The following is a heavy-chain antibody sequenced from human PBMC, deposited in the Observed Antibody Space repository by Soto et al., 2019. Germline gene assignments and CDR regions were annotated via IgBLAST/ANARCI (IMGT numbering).Heavy chain of an antibody. CDR3: ARDMGYCSSTSCYTGTYYYYYGMDV. CDR2: IYYSGST. Sequence: ETLSLTCTVSGGSISSYYWSWIRQPPGKGLEWIGYIYYSGSTNYNPSLKSRVTISVDTSKNQFSLKLSSVTAADTAVYYCARDMGYCSSTSCYTGTYYYYYGMDVWGQGTTVTVSS. J-gene: IGHJ6*02. CDR1: GGSISSYY. D-gene: IGHD2-2*02. V-gene: IGHV4-59*01.